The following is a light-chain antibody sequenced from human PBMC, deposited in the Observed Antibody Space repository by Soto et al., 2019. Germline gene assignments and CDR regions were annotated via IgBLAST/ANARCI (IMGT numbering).Light chain of an antibody. V-gene: IGLV1-40*01. Sequence: QSVLTQPPSVSGAPGQRVTISCTGSSSNIGAGYDVHWYQQLPGTAPKLLLYSNNNRPSGVPDRFSGSKSGTSASLAITGVQAEDEVDYYCQSYDSSLTSSGVVFGGGTKLTVL. CDR1: SSNIGAGYD. J-gene: IGLJ2*01. CDR2: SNN. CDR3: QSYDSSLTSSGVV.